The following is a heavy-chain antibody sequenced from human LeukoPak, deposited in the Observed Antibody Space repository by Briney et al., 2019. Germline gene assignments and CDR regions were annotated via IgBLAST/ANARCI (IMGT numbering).Heavy chain of an antibody. J-gene: IGHJ4*02. CDR2: ISSSSSYI. CDR1: GFTFSSYS. CDR3: AIPDYYGSGSYYNVPFDY. Sequence: PGGSLRLSCAASGFTFSSYSMNWVRQAPGKGLEWVSSISSSSSYIYYADSVKGRFTISRDNAKNSLYLQMNSLRAEDTAVYYCAIPDYYGSGSYYNVPFDYWGQGTLVTVSS. D-gene: IGHD3-10*01. V-gene: IGHV3-21*01.